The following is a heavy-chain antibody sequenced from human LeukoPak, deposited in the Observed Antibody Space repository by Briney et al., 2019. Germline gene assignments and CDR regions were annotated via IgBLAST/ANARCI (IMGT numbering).Heavy chain of an antibody. D-gene: IGHD1-26*01. CDR1: GYTFTSYG. J-gene: IGHJ4*02. V-gene: IGHV1-18*01. Sequence: GASVKVSCKASGYTFTSYGISWVRQAPGQGLEWMGWISAYNGNTNYAQKLQGRVTMTTDTSTSTAYMELRSLRSDDTAVSYCARDRSGSYYDSFDYWGQGTLVTVSS. CDR3: ARDRSGSYYDSFDY. CDR2: ISAYNGNT.